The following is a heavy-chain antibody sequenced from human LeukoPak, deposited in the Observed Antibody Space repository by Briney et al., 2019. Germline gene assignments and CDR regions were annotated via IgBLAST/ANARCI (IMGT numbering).Heavy chain of an antibody. V-gene: IGHV3-23*01. CDR3: AKGPSGRPEPYNWFDP. Sequence: QSGGSLRLSCAASGFTVSSNYMSWVRQAPGKGLEWVSAISGSGGSTYYADSVKGRFTISRDNSKNTLYLQMNSLRAEDTAVYYCAKGPSGRPEPYNWFDPWGQGTLVIVSS. CDR2: ISGSGGST. D-gene: IGHD1-14*01. J-gene: IGHJ5*02. CDR1: GFTVSSNY.